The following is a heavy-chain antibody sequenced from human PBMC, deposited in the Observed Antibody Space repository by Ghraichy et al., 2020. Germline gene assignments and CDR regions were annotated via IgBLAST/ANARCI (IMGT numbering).Heavy chain of an antibody. V-gene: IGHV4-39*01. D-gene: IGHD3-10*01. J-gene: IGHJ3*02. Sequence: SQTLSLTCTVSGGSISSSSYYWGWIRQPPGKGLEWIGSIYYSGSTYYNPSLKSRVTISVDTSKNQFSLKLSSVTAADTAVYYCARRERLLWFGELLYRLDAFDIWGQGTMVTVSS. CDR1: GGSISSSSYY. CDR2: IYYSGST. CDR3: ARRERLLWFGELLYRLDAFDI.